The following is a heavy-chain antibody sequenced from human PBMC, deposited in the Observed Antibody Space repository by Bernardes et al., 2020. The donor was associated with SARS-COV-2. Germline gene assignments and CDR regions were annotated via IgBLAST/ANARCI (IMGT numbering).Heavy chain of an antibody. D-gene: IGHD2-2*01. Sequence: SEPLSLTCTVSGGSINRSNYYWGWIRQPPGKGLEWIASIYFSGSTYYNPSLKSRVTISVDTSKNQFSLRLKSVTAADTAFYYCARQEREDYQLLPDAFDIWGQGTMVTVSS. J-gene: IGHJ3*02. CDR3: ARQEREDYQLLPDAFDI. V-gene: IGHV4-39*01. CDR2: IYFSGST. CDR1: GGSINRSNYY.